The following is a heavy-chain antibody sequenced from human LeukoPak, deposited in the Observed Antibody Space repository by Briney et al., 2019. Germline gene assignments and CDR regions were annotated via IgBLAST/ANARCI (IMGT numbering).Heavy chain of an antibody. J-gene: IGHJ5*02. V-gene: IGHV6-1*01. CDR3: ARRLTQYDCFDP. D-gene: IGHD2-2*01. CDR1: GDSVSSNSVT. CDR2: TYYRSTWYN. Sequence: SQTLSLTCAISGDSVSSNSVTWNWIRQSPSRGLEWLDRTYYRSTWYNDYVVSVIGRITVNPDTSKNQFSLHLNSVTPEDTAVYYCARRLTQYDCFDPWGQGILVTVSS.